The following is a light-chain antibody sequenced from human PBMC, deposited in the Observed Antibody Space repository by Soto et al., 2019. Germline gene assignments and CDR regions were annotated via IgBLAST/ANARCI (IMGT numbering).Light chain of an antibody. V-gene: IGLV2-14*03. J-gene: IGLJ2*01. CDR3: SSYTDSSFVI. Sequence: QSALTQPASVSGSPGQSITISCTGTSSDIGDYNYVSWYKQHPGKAPKHMIYDVSNRPSGVSNRFSGSKSGNTASLTISGFLAEDEADYSCSSYTDSSFVIFGGGTKLTVL. CDR1: SSDIGDYNY. CDR2: DVS.